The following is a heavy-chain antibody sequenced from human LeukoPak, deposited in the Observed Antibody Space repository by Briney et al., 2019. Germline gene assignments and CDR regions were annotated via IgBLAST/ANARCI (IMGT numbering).Heavy chain of an antibody. CDR2: IKQDGSEK. D-gene: IGHD1-26*01. J-gene: IGHJ4*02. Sequence: GGSLRLSCAASGFTFSSYWMSWVRQAPGKGLEWVANIKQDGSEKYYVDSVKGRFTISRDNAKNSLYLQMNSLRAEDTAVYYCAGDEFTPYSGSYYFDYWGQGTLVTVSS. CDR3: AGDEFTPYSGSYYFDY. V-gene: IGHV3-7*01. CDR1: GFTFSSYW.